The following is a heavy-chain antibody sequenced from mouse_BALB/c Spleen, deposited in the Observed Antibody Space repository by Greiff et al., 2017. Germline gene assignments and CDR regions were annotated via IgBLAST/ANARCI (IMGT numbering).Heavy chain of an antibody. CDR1: GFTFSDYY. Sequence: EVKLVESGGGLVKPGGSLKLSCAASGFTFSDYYMYWVRQTPEKRLEWVAYISNGGGSTYYPDTVKGRFTISRDYAKNTLYLQRSRLKSLDAAMYDSARHSYCGSSYDFDYWGQGTTLTVSS. V-gene: IGHV5-12*01. D-gene: IGHD1-1*01. CDR2: ISNGGGST. J-gene: IGHJ2*01. CDR3: ARHSYCGSSYDFDY.